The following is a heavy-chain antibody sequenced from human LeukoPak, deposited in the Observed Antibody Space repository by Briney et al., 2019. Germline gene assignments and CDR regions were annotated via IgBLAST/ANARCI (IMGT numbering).Heavy chain of an antibody. CDR1: GGTFSSYA. Sequence: SVKVSCKASGGTFSSYAISWVRQAPGRGLEWMGRIIPILGIANYAQKFQGRVTITADKSTSTAYMELSSLRSEDTAVYYCAINYGDYQDQGDYWGQGTLVTVSS. J-gene: IGHJ4*02. CDR3: AINYGDYQDQGDY. D-gene: IGHD4-17*01. CDR2: IIPILGIA. V-gene: IGHV1-69*04.